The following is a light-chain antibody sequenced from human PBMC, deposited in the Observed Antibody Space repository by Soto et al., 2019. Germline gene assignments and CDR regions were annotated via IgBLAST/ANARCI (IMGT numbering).Light chain of an antibody. V-gene: IGLV2-14*03. CDR3: SSFTSASTRI. CDR2: GVT. Sequence: QSALTQPASVSGSPGQSISIPCTGTSSDIGAFNFVSWYQQHPGKAPKVLIYGVTNRPSGVDYRFSGSKSGNTASLIISGLRPGDEADYYCSSFTSASTRIFGTGTKLTVL. J-gene: IGLJ1*01. CDR1: SSDIGAFNF.